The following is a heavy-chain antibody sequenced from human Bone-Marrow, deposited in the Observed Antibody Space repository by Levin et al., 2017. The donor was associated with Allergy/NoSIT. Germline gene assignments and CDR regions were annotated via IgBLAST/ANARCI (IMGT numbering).Heavy chain of an antibody. D-gene: IGHD6-19*01. Sequence: ASVKVSCKASGYTFTGYYMHWVRQAPGQGLEWMGWINPNSGGTNYAQKFQGRVTMTRDTSISTAYMELSRLRSDDTAVYYCAGGYSSGWYSAPPDYWGQGTLVTVSS. CDR1: GYTFTGYY. V-gene: IGHV1-2*02. J-gene: IGHJ4*02. CDR3: AGGYSSGWYSAPPDY. CDR2: INPNSGGT.